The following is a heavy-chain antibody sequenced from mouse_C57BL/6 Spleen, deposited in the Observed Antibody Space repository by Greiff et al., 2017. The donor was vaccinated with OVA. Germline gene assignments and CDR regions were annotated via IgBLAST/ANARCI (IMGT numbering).Heavy chain of an antibody. V-gene: IGHV1-50*01. CDR2: IDPSDSYT. CDR1: GYTFTSYW. CDR3: ARSLFSYSSWFAY. Sequence: QVQLQQPGAELVKPGASVKLSCKASGYTFTSYWMQWVKQRPGQGLEWIGEIDPSDSYTNYNQKFKGKATLTVDTSSSTAYMQLRSLTSAASAIYYCARSLFSYSSWFAYWGQGTLVTVSA. D-gene: IGHD1-1*01. J-gene: IGHJ3*01.